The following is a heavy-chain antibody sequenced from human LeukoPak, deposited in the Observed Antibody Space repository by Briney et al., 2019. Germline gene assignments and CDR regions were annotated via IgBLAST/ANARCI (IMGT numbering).Heavy chain of an antibody. CDR3: AKKMGGTYDY. Sequence: GRSLRLSCAASGFTFDDYAMHWVRQAPGKGLEWVSRISWNSGTIGYADSVKGRFTISRDNARNSLYLQMNSLRAEDTALYYCAKKMGGTYDYWGPGTLVTVSS. D-gene: IGHD1-26*01. V-gene: IGHV3-9*01. CDR2: ISWNSGTI. J-gene: IGHJ4*02. CDR1: GFTFDDYA.